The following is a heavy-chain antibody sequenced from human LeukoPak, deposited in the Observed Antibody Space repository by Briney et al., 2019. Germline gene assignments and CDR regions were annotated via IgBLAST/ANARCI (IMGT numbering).Heavy chain of an antibody. CDR3: AIGPSSTPYYYYGMDV. CDR1: GYTFTGYY. J-gene: IGHJ6*02. Sequence: ASVKVSCKASGYTFTGYYMHWVRQAPGQGIEWMGWINPNSGGTNYAQKFQGWVTMTRDTSISTAYMELSRLRSDDTAVYYCAIGPSSTPYYYYGMDVWGQGTTVTVSS. V-gene: IGHV1-2*04. CDR2: INPNSGGT. D-gene: IGHD6-13*01.